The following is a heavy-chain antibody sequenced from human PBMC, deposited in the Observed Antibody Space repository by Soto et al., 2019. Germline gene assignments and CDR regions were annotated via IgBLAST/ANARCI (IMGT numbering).Heavy chain of an antibody. V-gene: IGHV1-8*01. D-gene: IGHD4-4*01. CDR1: GYTFTSYD. Sequence: ASVKVSCKASGYTFTSYDINWVRQATGQGLEWMGWMNPNSGNTGYAQKFQGRVTMTRNTSISTAYMELSSLRSEDTAVYYCARALRVPYLQSPATYYYYYMDVWGKGTTVTVSS. CDR3: ARALRVPYLQSPATYYYYYMDV. CDR2: MNPNSGNT. J-gene: IGHJ6*03.